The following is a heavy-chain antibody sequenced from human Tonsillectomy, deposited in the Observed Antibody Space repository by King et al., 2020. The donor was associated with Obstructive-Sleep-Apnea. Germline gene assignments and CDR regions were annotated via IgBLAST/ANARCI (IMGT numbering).Heavy chain of an antibody. D-gene: IGHD2-15*01. J-gene: IGHJ4*02. V-gene: IGHV4-30-4*07. CDR1: GGSISSGGYS. CDR2: VFYSGST. Sequence: QLQESGPGLVKPSQTLSLTCAVSGGSISSGGYSWSWIRQPPGKGLEWIVYVFYSGSTYYNPSLKSRVTISVDTSKNQFSLKLSSVTAADTAVYYCASTKCKFCSGGSCSFDYWGKGTLVTVSS. CDR3: ASTKCKFCSGGSCSFDY.